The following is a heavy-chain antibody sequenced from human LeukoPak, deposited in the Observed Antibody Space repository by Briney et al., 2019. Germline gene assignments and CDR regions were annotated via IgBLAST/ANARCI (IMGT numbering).Heavy chain of an antibody. Sequence: GGSLRLSCAASGFTVSRNYMSWVRQTPGKGLEWVSVFYIDGNTYYADSVKGRFSISRDNSKNTVYLQMNSLRVEDTAVYYCARRDGYDFDYWGQGTLVTVSS. J-gene: IGHJ4*02. CDR2: FYIDGNT. D-gene: IGHD5-24*01. CDR1: GFTVSRNY. CDR3: ARRDGYDFDY. V-gene: IGHV3-66*01.